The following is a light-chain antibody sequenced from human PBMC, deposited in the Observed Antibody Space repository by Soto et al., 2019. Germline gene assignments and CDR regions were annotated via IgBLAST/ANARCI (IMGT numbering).Light chain of an antibody. J-gene: IGKJ4*01. CDR3: QQSYSNTLT. CDR1: QPISHY. CDR2: DAS. V-gene: IGKV1-39*01. Sequence: DIQMTQSPSSLSASVGYMVTITCQASQPISHYLNWYQQKPGKAPKLLIYDASILDTGVPSRFSGSGYGTDLTITISSMQNEDFETYYCQQSYSNTLTFGGGTKVDIK.